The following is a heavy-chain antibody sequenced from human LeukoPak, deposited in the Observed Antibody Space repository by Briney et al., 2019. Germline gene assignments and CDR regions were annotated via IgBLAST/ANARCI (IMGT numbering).Heavy chain of an antibody. Sequence: SETLSLTCTVSGGSISSYYWSWIRQPPGKGLEWIGYIYYSGSTNYNPSLKSRVTISVDTSKNQFSLKLSSVTAADTAVYYCARDMEAYDSSGYYYYYGMTSGAKGPRSPSP. CDR3: ARDMEAYDSSGYYYYYGMTS. D-gene: IGHD3-22*01. V-gene: IGHV4-59*01. CDR1: GGSISSYY. CDR2: IYYSGST. J-gene: IGHJ6*02.